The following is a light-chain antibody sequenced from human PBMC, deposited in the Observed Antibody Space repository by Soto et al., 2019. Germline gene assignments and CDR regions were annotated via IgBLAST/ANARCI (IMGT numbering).Light chain of an antibody. CDR1: QSVLYSSNNKNH. Sequence: DIVMTQSPDSLAVSLGERATINCKSSQSVLYSSNNKNHLGWYQQKPGQPPKLLIYWASTRESGVPDRFSDSGSGTDFTLTISSLQAEDVAVYYCQQYYSIPFTFGPGTKVDIK. V-gene: IGKV4-1*01. J-gene: IGKJ3*01. CDR2: WAS. CDR3: QQYYSIPFT.